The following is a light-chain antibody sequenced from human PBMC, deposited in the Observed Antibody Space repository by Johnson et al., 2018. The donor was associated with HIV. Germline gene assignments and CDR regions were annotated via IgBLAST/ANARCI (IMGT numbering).Light chain of an antibody. J-gene: IGLJ1*01. CDR3: GTWDTSLGAQYV. CDR1: SSNIGNNY. Sequence: QSVLTQPPSVSAAPGQKVTISCSGSSSNIGNNYVSWYQQLPGTAPKLLIYDNNKRPSGIPDRISDSQSGTSATLAITGLQTGDEADYYCGTWDTSLGAQYVFGSGTKVTVL. CDR2: DNN. V-gene: IGLV1-51*01.